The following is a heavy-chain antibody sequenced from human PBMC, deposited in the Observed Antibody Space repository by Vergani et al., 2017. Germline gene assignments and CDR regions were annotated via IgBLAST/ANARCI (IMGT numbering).Heavy chain of an antibody. CDR3: ERGETRTDWFDP. J-gene: IGHJ5*02. D-gene: IGHD1-26*01. V-gene: IGHV4-61*02. Sequence: QVQLEESGPGLVKPSETLSLICSVSGVSMQSGSFYWTWIRQTAEWRLEWMGRVYPSGTTHYNPSLNDRVTIFVDKSKNLLSLRLTSVAAAGTAVYYCERGETRTDWFDPWGQGTLVTVSS. CDR1: GVSMQSGSFY. CDR2: VYPSGTT.